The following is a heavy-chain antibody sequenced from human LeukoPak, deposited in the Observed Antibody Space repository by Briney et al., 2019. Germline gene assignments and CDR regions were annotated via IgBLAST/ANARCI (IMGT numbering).Heavy chain of an antibody. CDR3: ARERGLLGIAAAGDDY. CDR2: ISAYNGNT. J-gene: IGHJ4*02. D-gene: IGHD6-13*01. Sequence: ASVKVSCKASGYTFTSYAISWVRQAPGQGLEWMGWISAYNGNTNYAQKLQGRVTMTTDTSTSTAYMELRSLRSDDTAVYYCARERGLLGIAAAGDDYWGQGTLVTVSS. V-gene: IGHV1-18*01. CDR1: GYTFTSYA.